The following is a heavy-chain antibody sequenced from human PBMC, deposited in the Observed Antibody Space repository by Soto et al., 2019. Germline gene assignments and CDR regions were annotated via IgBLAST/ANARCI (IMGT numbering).Heavy chain of an antibody. CDR2: IYWDDDK. CDR3: ALLTYYYDSSGYYSSAEYFQH. CDR1: GFSLSTSGVG. D-gene: IGHD3-22*01. Sequence: QITLKESGPTLVKPTQTLTLTCTFSGFSLSTSGVGVGWIRQPPGKALEWLALIYWDDDKRYSPSLKSRLTITKDTPKNQVALTMTNIDPVDTATYYCALLTYYYDSSGYYSSAEYFQHWGQGTLVTVSS. V-gene: IGHV2-5*02. J-gene: IGHJ1*01.